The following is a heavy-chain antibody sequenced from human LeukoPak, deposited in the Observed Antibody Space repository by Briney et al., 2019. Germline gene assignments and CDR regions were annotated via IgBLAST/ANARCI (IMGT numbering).Heavy chain of an antibody. CDR3: ASRQGSGWYADY. D-gene: IGHD6-19*01. CDR2: IYHSGST. V-gene: IGHV4-38-2*02. Sequence: SETLSLTCTVSGYSISSGYYWGWIRQPPGKGLEWIGEIYHSGSTNYNPSLKSRVTISVDKSKNQFSLKLSSVTAADTAVYYCASRQGSGWYADYWGQGTLVTVSS. J-gene: IGHJ4*02. CDR1: GYSISSGYY.